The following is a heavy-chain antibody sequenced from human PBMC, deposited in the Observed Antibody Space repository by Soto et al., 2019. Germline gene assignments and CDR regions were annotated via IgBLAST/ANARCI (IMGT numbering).Heavy chain of an antibody. Sequence: EVQLVESGGGLVQPGRSLRLSCTASGFDFGEYAMHWVRQAPGKGLEWVSGITWNSGNIGYAESVKGRFTISRDNANNSLFLQMNSLRPEDTAVYYCAKDHLGGAVAVPFFDQWGQGAQVTVSS. J-gene: IGHJ4*02. CDR3: AKDHLGGAVAVPFFDQ. V-gene: IGHV3-9*01. D-gene: IGHD6-19*01. CDR2: ITWNSGNI. CDR1: GFDFGEYA.